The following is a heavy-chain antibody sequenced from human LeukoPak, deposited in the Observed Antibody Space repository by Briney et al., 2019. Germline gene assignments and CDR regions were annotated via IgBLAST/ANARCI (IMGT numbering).Heavy chain of an antibody. V-gene: IGHV3-23*01. CDR2: ITDSGGST. CDR1: GFTFSNYA. Sequence: PGGSLRLYCVASGFTFSNYAMIWVRQAPGKGLEWVSGITDSGGSTYYADSVKGRFTISRDNSKSTLYLQMNSLRAEDTAVYYCARDRLVGAAGAFDIWGQGTMVTVSS. D-gene: IGHD1-26*01. J-gene: IGHJ3*02. CDR3: ARDRLVGAAGAFDI.